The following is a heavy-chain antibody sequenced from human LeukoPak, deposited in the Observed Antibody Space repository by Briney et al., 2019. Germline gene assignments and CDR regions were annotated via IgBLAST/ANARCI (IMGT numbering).Heavy chain of an antibody. CDR3: AKDIPLRVEWELDY. D-gene: IGHD1-26*01. Sequence: GGSLRLSCAASGFTFDDYAMHWVRQAPGKGLEWVSLISWDGGSTYYADSVKGRFTISRDNSKNSLYLQMNSLRAEDTALYYCAKDIPLRVEWELDYWGQGTLVTVSS. J-gene: IGHJ4*02. V-gene: IGHV3-43D*03. CDR2: ISWDGGST. CDR1: GFTFDDYA.